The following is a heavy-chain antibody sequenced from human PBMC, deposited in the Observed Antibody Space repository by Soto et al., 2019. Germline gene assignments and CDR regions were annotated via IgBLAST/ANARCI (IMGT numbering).Heavy chain of an antibody. CDR3: ARGEDYGVPNLGY. D-gene: IGHD4-17*01. Sequence: SETLSLTCAVYGGSFSGYYWSWIRQPPGKGLEWIGEINHSGSTNYNPSLKSRVTISVDTSKNQFSLKLSSVTAADTAVYYCARGEDYGVPNLGYWGQGTLVTVS. J-gene: IGHJ4*02. V-gene: IGHV4-34*01. CDR1: GGSFSGYY. CDR2: INHSGST.